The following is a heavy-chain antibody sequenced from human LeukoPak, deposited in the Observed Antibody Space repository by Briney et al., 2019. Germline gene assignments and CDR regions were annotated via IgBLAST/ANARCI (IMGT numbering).Heavy chain of an antibody. J-gene: IGHJ4*02. D-gene: IGHD5-24*01. V-gene: IGHV3-30*02. CDR1: GFTFSSYG. CDR2: IRYDGSNK. Sequence: GGSLRLSCAASGFTFSSYGMHWVRQAPGKGLEWVAFIRYDGSNKYYADSVKGRFTISRDNSKNTLYLQMNSLRAEDTAVYYCARAHALSPPNRRLQTSFDYWGQGTLVTVSS. CDR3: ARAHALSPPNRRLQTSFDY.